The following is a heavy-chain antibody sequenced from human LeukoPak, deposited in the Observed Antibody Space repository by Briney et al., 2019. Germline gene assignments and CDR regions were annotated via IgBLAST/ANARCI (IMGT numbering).Heavy chain of an antibody. D-gene: IGHD6-13*01. J-gene: IGHJ4*02. CDR1: GFTFSSYG. V-gene: IGHV3-30*02. CDR2: IRHDGSNK. CDR3: AKGLYSIPGDY. Sequence: GGSLRLSCAASGFTFSSYGMHWVRQAPGKGLEWVAFIRHDGSNKYYADSVKGRFTISRDNSKNTLYLQMNSLRAEDTAVYYCAKGLYSIPGDYWGQGTLVTVSS.